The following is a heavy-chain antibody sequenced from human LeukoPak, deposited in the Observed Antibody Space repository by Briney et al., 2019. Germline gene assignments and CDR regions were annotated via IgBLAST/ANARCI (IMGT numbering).Heavy chain of an antibody. CDR3: VRDGFDYNDC. D-gene: IGHD4-11*01. CDR1: GYSISSGFY. J-gene: IGHJ4*02. V-gene: IGHV4-38-2*02. Sequence: SETLSLTCAVSGYSISSGFYWGWIRQPPGKGLEWIGSIYHGGNTFYNPSLKSRVTISVDTSKNHFSLKLSSVTAADTAVYYCVRDGFDYNDCWGQGTLVTVSS. CDR2: IYHGGNT.